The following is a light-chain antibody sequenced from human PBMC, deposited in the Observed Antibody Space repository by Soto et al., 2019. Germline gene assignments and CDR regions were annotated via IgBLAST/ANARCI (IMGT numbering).Light chain of an antibody. V-gene: IGKV1-12*01. CDR3: LQGDSFPLT. J-gene: IGKJ4*01. CDR1: QDISSC. Sequence: DIQMTQSPSSVSASVGDRVTISCRASQDISSCLAWFQHRPGEAPSLLIYSASTLHTGVSSRFSGSGSGTEFALTINSLQPEDFATYYCLQGDSFPLTVGGGTKVEIK. CDR2: SAS.